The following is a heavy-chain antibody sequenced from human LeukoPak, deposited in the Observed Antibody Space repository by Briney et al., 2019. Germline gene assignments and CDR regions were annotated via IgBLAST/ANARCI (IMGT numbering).Heavy chain of an antibody. D-gene: IGHD6-13*01. CDR2: IKQDGSEK. Sequence: GGSLRLSCAASGFTFSSYWMSWDRQAPGKGLEWVANIKQDGSEKYYVDSVKGRFTISRDNAKNSLYLQMNSLRAEDTAVYYCARDGGSSSWYHDYWGQGTLVTVSS. J-gene: IGHJ4*02. CDR3: ARDGGSSSWYHDY. CDR1: GFTFSSYW. V-gene: IGHV3-7*01.